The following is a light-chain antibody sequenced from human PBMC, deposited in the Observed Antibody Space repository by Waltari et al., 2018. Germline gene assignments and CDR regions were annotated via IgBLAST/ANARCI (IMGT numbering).Light chain of an antibody. CDR3: QQFNNWPPIT. J-gene: IGKJ5*01. Sequence: EVVMTQSPATLSVSPGERATLSCRASQSVGGNLAWYQQKPGQAPRLLIYGASTRATGIPARFSGSGSGTEFTLSISSLQSEDFAVYYCQQFNNWPPITFGQGTRLDIK. V-gene: IGKV3-15*01. CDR2: GAS. CDR1: QSVGGN.